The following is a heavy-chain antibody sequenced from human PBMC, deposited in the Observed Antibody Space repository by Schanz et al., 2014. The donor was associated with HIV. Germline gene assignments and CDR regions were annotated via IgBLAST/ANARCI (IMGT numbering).Heavy chain of an antibody. CDR3: AGTPMITGAFDH. V-gene: IGHV1-46*02. D-gene: IGHD5-18*01. CDR2: INPSGGST. Sequence: QVHLVQSGTEVKKPGSSVKVSCKASGDKYNNYAISWVRQAPGQGLEWMGVINPSGGSTTYTQKFQGRVTMTRDTATSTVYMEMSSLRSEDTAVYYCAGTPMITGAFDHWGQGNLVTVSS. J-gene: IGHJ4*02. CDR1: GDKYNNYA.